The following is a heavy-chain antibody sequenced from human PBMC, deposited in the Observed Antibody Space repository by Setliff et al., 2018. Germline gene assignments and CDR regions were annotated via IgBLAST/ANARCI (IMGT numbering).Heavy chain of an antibody. CDR3: ARGGKATGYGGGGAFDI. CDR2: ISPSGGST. CDR1: GYTFTTYY. Sequence: ASVKVSCKASGYTFTTYYFHWVRQAPGQSLEWMGIISPSGGSTSYARKFQDRVTMTRDTSTSTVYMELSSLRSENTAVYYCARGGKATGYGGGGAFDIWGQGTMVTVSS. V-gene: IGHV1-46*01. J-gene: IGHJ3*02. D-gene: IGHD6-25*01.